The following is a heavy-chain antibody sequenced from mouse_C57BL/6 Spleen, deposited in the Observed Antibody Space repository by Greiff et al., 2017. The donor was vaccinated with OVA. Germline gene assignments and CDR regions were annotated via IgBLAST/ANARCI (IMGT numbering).Heavy chain of an antibody. CDR1: GYTFTSYG. D-gene: IGHD2-2*01. V-gene: IGHV1-81*01. CDR3: ARKRGWLRGGFDY. CDR2: IYPRSGNT. J-gene: IGHJ2*01. Sequence: QVQLKQSGAELARPGASVKLSCKASGYTFTSYGISWVKQRTGQGLEWIGEIYPRSGNTYYNEKFKGKATLTADKSSSTAYMELRSLTSEDSAVYFCARKRGWLRGGFDYWGQGTTLTVSS.